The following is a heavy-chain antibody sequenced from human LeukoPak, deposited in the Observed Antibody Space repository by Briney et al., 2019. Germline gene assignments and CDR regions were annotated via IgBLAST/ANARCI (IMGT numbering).Heavy chain of an antibody. CDR3: ARHRITIPDPSLYAFDI. D-gene: IGHD3-3*01. Sequence: PSETLSLTCTVSGGSISSSSYYWGWIRQPPGKGLEWIGSIYHSGSSYYNPSLKSRVTISVDTSKNQFSLKLSSVTAADTAVYYCARHRITIPDPSLYAFDIWGQGTMVTVSS. J-gene: IGHJ3*02. V-gene: IGHV4-39*01. CDR1: GGSISSSSYY. CDR2: IYHSGSS.